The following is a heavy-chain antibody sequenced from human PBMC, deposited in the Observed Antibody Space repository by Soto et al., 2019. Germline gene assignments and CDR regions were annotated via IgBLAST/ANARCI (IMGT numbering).Heavy chain of an antibody. J-gene: IGHJ4*02. CDR1: GGSFSGYY. CDR3: ARVERRGYSGYGPKVGDY. Sequence: SETLSLTCAVYGGSFSGYYWSWIRQPPGKGLEWIGEINHSGSTNYNPSLKSRVTISVDTSKNQFSLKLSSVTAADTAVYYCARVERRGYSGYGPKVGDYWGQGTLVTVSS. V-gene: IGHV4-34*01. CDR2: INHSGST. D-gene: IGHD5-12*01.